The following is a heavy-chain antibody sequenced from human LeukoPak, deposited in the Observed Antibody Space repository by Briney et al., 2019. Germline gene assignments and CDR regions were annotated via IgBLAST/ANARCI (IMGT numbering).Heavy chain of an antibody. J-gene: IGHJ4*02. CDR3: AKSFAGAVAGSRGLDY. CDR2: ISGGGGA. V-gene: IGHV3-23*01. CDR1: GFTFSSYA. D-gene: IGHD6-19*01. Sequence: GGSLRLSCAASGFTFSSYAMSWVRQAPGKGLEWVSAISGGGGACYADSVKGRITIPRDNSKDTLYLQMNSLRAEDTAIYYCAKSFAGAVAGSRGLDYWGQGTLVTVSS.